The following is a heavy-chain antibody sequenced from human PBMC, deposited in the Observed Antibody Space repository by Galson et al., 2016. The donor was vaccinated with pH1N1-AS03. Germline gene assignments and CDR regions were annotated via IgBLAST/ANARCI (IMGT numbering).Heavy chain of an antibody. CDR1: GFSFSASW. CDR2: IRQDGSEK. CDR3: VRGSPLNYYLDL. V-gene: IGHV3-7*03. Sequence: SLRLSCAASGFSFSASWMSWVRQAPGKGLEWVANIRQDGSEKYYVDSVEGRFTISRDKAKNSLYLQMNSLRDEDRAVYYCVRGSPLNYYLDLWGRGTLVTVSS. J-gene: IGHJ2*01. D-gene: IGHD1-7*01.